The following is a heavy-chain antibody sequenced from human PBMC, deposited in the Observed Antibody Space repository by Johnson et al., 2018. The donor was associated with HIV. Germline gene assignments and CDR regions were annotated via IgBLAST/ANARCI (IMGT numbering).Heavy chain of an antibody. CDR1: GFSFDDYS. D-gene: IGHD3-10*01. Sequence: VQLVESGGGLVQPGRSLRLSCAASGFSFDDYSMHWVRQAPGKGLEWVSGISWNGGSTDYADSVKGRFTISRDNAKNSLYLQMNSLIAEDTALYYCARVIGSYYDPRGAFDIWGQGTMVTVSS. V-gene: IGHV3-9*01. CDR3: ARVIGSYYDPRGAFDI. J-gene: IGHJ3*02. CDR2: ISWNGGST.